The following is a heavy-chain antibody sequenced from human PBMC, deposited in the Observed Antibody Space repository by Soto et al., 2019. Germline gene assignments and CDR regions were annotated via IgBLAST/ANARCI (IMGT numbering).Heavy chain of an antibody. J-gene: IGHJ5*02. V-gene: IGHV1-18*01. D-gene: IGHD3-9*01. CDR3: ARDRRYDILTGYSNWFDP. CDR1: GYTFTRYA. Sequence: GASVKVSCKASGYTFTRYAISWVRQAPGQGLEWMGWISAYNGNTNYAQKLQGRVTMTTDTSTSTAYMELRSLRSDDTAVYYCARDRRYDILTGYSNWFDPWGQGTLVTVSS. CDR2: ISAYNGNT.